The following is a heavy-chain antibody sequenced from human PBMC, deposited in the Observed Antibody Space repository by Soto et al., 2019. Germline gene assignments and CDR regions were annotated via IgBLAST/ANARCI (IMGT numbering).Heavy chain of an antibody. D-gene: IGHD2-21*01. J-gene: IGHJ6*02. CDR3: AKVNIAYYYGMDV. CDR2: ISGSGGST. V-gene: IGHV3-23*01. CDR1: GFTFSTFA. Sequence: GGSLRLSCVASGFTFSTFAMSWVRQAPGKGMEWVSAISGSGGSTYYADSVKGRFTISRDNSKNTLYPQMNSLRAEDTAVYYCAKVNIAYYYGMDVWGQGTTVTVSS.